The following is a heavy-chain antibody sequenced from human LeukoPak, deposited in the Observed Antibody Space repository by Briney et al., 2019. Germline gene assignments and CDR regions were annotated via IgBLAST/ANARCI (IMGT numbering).Heavy chain of an antibody. J-gene: IGHJ4*02. Sequence: ASVKVSCKVSGYTLTELSMHWVRQAPGKGRAGMGGFDPEDGETIYAQKFQGRVTMTEDTSTDTASMELSSLRSEDTAVYYCVCCSSTSCYGGYYFDYWGQGTLVTVSS. CDR3: VCCSSTSCYGGYYFDY. V-gene: IGHV1-24*01. CDR1: GYTLTELS. CDR2: FDPEDGET. D-gene: IGHD2-2*01.